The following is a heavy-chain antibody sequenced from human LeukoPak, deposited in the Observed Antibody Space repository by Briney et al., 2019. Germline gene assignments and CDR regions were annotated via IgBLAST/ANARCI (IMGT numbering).Heavy chain of an antibody. D-gene: IGHD3-9*01. CDR2: MNPNSGNT. CDR1: GYTFTSYD. V-gene: IGHV1-8*01. CDR3: ARAMGGYFDWLRGLNYYYYMDV. Sequence: ASVKVSCRASGYTFTSYDINWVRQATGQGLEWMGWMNPNSGNTGYAQKFQGRVTMTRNTSISTDYMELSSLRSEDTAVYYCARAMGGYFDWLRGLNYYYYMDVWGEGTTVTVSS. J-gene: IGHJ6*03.